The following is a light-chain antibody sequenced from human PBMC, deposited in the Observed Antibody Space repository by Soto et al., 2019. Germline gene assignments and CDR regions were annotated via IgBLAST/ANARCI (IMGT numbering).Light chain of an antibody. Sequence: QSALTQPASVSGSPGQSITISSTGTSGDIGSYNRVSWYQQHPGKAPKLIIYEVTDRPSGVSNRFSGSKSGNTASLTISGLQAEDEAEYYCSSYTNINTRACVFGTGTKVPVL. V-gene: IGLV2-14*01. CDR3: SSYTNINTRACV. CDR1: SGDIGSYNR. CDR2: EVT. J-gene: IGLJ1*01.